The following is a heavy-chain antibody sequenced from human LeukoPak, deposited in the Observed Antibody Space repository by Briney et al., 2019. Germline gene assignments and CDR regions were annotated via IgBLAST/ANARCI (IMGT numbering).Heavy chain of an antibody. CDR1: GYTFDEYA. J-gene: IGHJ4*02. D-gene: IGHD5-18*01. CDR2: ISWDGGST. V-gene: IGHV3-43D*03. Sequence: GGSLRLSCAASGYTFDEYAMHWVRQAPGKGLEWGSHISWDGGSTHYADSVKGRFTISRDTSKNSLYLHMKSLRAEDADFCACAKDAMVRGYSDGYDFGYWGQGTLVTVAS. CDR3: AKDAMVRGYSDGYDFGY.